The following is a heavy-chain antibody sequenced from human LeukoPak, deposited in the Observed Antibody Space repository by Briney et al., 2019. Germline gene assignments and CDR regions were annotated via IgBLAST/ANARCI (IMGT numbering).Heavy chain of an antibody. CDR1: GFTFDYYG. V-gene: IGHV3-20*04. J-gene: IGHJ4*02. D-gene: IGHD5-18*01. CDR3: AKQDTAIGGFAY. CDR2: INWNGGST. Sequence: GSLRLSCAASGFTFDYYGMSWVRQAPGKGLEWVSGINWNGGSTGYADSVKGRFTISRDNAKNSLYLQMNSLRAEDTALYYCAKQDTAIGGFAYWGQGTLVTVSS.